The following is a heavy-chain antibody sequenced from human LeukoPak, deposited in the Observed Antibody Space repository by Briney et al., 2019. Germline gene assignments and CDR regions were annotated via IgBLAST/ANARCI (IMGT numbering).Heavy chain of an antibody. V-gene: IGHV3-48*04. CDR3: ARVRSGYYYMDV. D-gene: IGHD3-10*01. J-gene: IGHJ6*03. CDR2: ISSSSSTI. CDR1: GFTFSSNS. Sequence: PGGSLRLSCAASGFTFSSNSMNWVRQAPGKGLEWVSYISSSSSTIYYADSVKGRFTISRDNAKNSLYLQMSSLRAEDTAVYYCARVRSGYYYMDVWGKGTTVTVSS.